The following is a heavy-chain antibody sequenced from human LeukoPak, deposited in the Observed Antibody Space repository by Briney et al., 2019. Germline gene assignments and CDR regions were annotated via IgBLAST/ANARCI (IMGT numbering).Heavy chain of an antibody. D-gene: IGHD3-10*01. CDR3: ARADHGSGSYYKANYYYYGMDV. CDR2: IYSGGST. Sequence: GGSLRLSCAASGFTVSSNYMSWVRQAPGKGLEWVSVIYSGGSTYYADSVKGRFTISRHNSKNTLYLQMNSLRAEDTAVYYCARADHGSGSYYKANYYYYGMDVWGQGTTVTVSS. J-gene: IGHJ6*02. V-gene: IGHV3-53*04. CDR1: GFTVSSNY.